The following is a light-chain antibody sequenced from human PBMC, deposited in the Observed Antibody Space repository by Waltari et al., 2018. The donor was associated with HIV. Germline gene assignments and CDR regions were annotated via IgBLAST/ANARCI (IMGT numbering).Light chain of an antibody. J-gene: IGLJ1*01. CDR2: DVS. V-gene: IGLV2-14*03. CDR3: SSYTNSDTRV. Sequence: QSALTQPASVSGSPGQSITISRTGTSSDIGRYKFVSWYQQHPGKAPKLMIYDVSKRAPGFSNRFSGSKSGDTASLTISGLQAEDEADYYCSSYTNSDTRVFGTGTKVTVL. CDR1: SSDIGRYKF.